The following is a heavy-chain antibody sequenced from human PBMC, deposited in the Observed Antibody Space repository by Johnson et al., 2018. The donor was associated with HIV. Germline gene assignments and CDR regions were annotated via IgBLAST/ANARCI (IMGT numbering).Heavy chain of an antibody. D-gene: IGHD4-23*01. CDR2: ISYGGSNK. V-gene: IGHV3-30*18. J-gene: IGHJ3*02. Sequence: HVQLVESGGGVVQPGGSLRLSCAASAFTFSSYGMHWVRQAPGKGLEWVAVISYGGSNKYYADSVKGRFTVSRDNSKNTLYLQMNSLRADDTAVYYCAKESETYGGNIGFQHAFDIWGQGTMVTVSS. CDR1: AFTFSSYG. CDR3: AKESETYGGNIGFQHAFDI.